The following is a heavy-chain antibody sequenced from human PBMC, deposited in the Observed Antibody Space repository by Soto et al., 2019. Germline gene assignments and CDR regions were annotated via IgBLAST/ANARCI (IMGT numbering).Heavy chain of an antibody. CDR1: GFTFTNYW. CDR3: ARTPKYCTSTNCYVMAFDS. D-gene: IGHD2-2*01. Sequence: ELQLVESGGGLVQPGGSLRLSCTASGFTFTNYWMHWVRQAPGKGLVWVSRVSINATTTTYADSVKGRVSISRDNAKNTLYLQMNNLRVEDTAIYYCARTPKYCTSTNCYVMAFDSWGQGALVTVSS. CDR2: VSINATTT. V-gene: IGHV3-74*03. J-gene: IGHJ4*02.